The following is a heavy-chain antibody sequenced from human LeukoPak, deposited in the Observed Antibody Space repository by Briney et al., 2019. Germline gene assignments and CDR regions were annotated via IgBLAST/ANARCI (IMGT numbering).Heavy chain of an antibody. V-gene: IGHV1-2*06. CDR2: INPNSGGT. CDR1: GYTFTGYY. Sequence: ASVKVSCKASGYTFTGYYTHWVRQAPGQGLEWMGRINPNSGGTNYAQKFQGRVTMTRDTSISTAYMELSRLRSDDTAVYYCAREYCSSTSCYKPYGMDVWGQGTTVTVSS. CDR3: AREYCSSTSCYKPYGMDV. J-gene: IGHJ6*02. D-gene: IGHD2-2*02.